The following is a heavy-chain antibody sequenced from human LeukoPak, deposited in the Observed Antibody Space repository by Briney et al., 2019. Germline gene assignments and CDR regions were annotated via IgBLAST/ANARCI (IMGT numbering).Heavy chain of an antibody. CDR1: GGSINSRSYY. CDR3: ARRVTSYYYYYYMDV. D-gene: IGHD3-16*01. CDR2: IYYSGST. Sequence: PSETLSLPCPVSGGSINSRSYYRGRIPQPPGKGLGWIGSIYYSGSTYYNPSLKSRVTISVDTSKNQFSLKLSSVTAADTAVYYCARRVTSYYYYYYMDVWGKGTTVTVSS. V-gene: IGHV4-39*07. J-gene: IGHJ6*03.